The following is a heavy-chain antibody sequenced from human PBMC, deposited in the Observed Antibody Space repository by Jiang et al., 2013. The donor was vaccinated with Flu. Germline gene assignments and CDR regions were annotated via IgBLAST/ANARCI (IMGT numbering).Heavy chain of an antibody. CDR1: GGSISSTKS. J-gene: IGHJ4*02. V-gene: IGHV4-4*02. CDR2: ILHSGTT. Sequence: GPGLVKPSGTLSLTCAVSGGSISSTKSWVRQPPGKGLEWIGEILHSGTTNSNPSLKSRVTISVDKSTNQLSLRLTSMTAADTAIYYCLSSPWFGTSPEYWGQGTLVTVSS. D-gene: IGHD3-10*01. CDR3: LSSPWFGTSPEY.